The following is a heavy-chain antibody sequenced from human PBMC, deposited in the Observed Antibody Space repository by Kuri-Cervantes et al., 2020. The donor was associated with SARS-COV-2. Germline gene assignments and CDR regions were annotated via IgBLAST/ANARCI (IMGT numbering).Heavy chain of an antibody. Sequence: SETLSLTCAVSGYSISSGYYWGWIRQPPGKGLEWIGSIYYSGSTYYNPSLKSRVTISVDTSKNQFSLKLSSVTAADTAVYYCASIEWELLSYFDYWGQGTLVTVSS. J-gene: IGHJ4*02. V-gene: IGHV4-38-2*01. CDR1: GYSISSGYY. CDR2: IYYSGST. D-gene: IGHD1-26*01. CDR3: ASIEWELLSYFDY.